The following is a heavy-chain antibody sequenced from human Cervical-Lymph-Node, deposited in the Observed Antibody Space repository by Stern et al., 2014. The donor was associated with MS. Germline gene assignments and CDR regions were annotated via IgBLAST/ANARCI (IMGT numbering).Heavy chain of an antibody. CDR2: VYPVDYNT. Sequence: VQLVQSGAEVKKPGDSLRISCPGSGHSFTNFWVAWVRKMPGKGLEWMGIVYPVDYNTRFSPSFRGKVTMSDDKSHKTAYLQWSSLKASDTAMYYCARQYSSGWYDSWGQGTLVTVSS. D-gene: IGHD3-22*01. CDR1: GHSFTNFW. V-gene: IGHV5-51*01. J-gene: IGHJ5*01. CDR3: ARQYSSGWYDS.